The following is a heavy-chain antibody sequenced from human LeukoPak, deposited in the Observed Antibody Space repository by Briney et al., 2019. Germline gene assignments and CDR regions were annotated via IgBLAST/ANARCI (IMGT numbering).Heavy chain of an antibody. CDR3: ARLGYCSGGRCLNDY. J-gene: IGHJ4*02. CDR1: GGAISGYY. V-gene: IGHV4-59*08. Sequence: PSETLSLTCTVSGGAISGYYWNWIRQPPGKGLEWIGHIHYSGSTNYNPSLKSRVTISVDTSKNQFSLKLSSATAADTAVYYCARLGYCSGGRCLNDYWGQGTLVTVSS. CDR2: IHYSGST. D-gene: IGHD2-15*01.